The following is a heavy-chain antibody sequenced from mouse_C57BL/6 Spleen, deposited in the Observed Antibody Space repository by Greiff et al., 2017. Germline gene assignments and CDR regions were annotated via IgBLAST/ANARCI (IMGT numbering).Heavy chain of an antibody. CDR3: AAYYGSHYYAMGY. V-gene: IGHV1-82*01. Sequence: QVQLQQSGPELVKPGASVKISCKASGYAFSSSWMNWVKQRPGKGLEWIGRIYPGDGDTNYNGKFKGKATLTADKSSSTAYMQLSSLTSEDSAVYCCAAYYGSHYYAMGYWGQGTSVTVSS. CDR1: GYAFSSSW. J-gene: IGHJ4*01. CDR2: IYPGDGDT. D-gene: IGHD2-2*01.